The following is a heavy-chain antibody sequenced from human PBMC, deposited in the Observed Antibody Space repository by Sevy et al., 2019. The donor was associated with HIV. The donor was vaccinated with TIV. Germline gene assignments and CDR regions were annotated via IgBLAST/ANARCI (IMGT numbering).Heavy chain of an antibody. J-gene: IGHJ4*02. D-gene: IGHD5-18*01. V-gene: IGHV3-30*18. Sequence: GGSLRLSCAASGFSFDRFAMHWVRQAPGKGLEWVALISYDGGNKYYADFVRGRFSISRDNSKNTLFLQMNRLSPEDMGIYYCAKIPRGYSYASFLDSWGQGTPVTVSS. CDR3: AKIPRGYSYASFLDS. CDR2: ISYDGGNK. CDR1: GFSFDRFA.